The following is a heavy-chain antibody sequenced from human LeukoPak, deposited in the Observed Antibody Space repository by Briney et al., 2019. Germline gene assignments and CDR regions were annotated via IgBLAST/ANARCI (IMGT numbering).Heavy chain of an antibody. J-gene: IGHJ6*03. D-gene: IGHD3-10*01. V-gene: IGHV1-69*06. Sequence: GGSLRLSCAASGFTFSSYAISWVRQAPGQGLEWMGGIIPIFGTANYAQKFQGRVTITADKSTSTAYMELSSLRSEDTAVYYCARGVVRGVTGYYYMDVWGKGTTVTVSS. CDR3: ARGVVRGVTGYYYMDV. CDR2: IIPIFGTA. CDR1: GFTFSSYA.